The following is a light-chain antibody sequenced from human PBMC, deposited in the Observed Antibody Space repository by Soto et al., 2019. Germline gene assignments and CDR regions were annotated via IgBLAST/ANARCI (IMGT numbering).Light chain of an antibody. CDR2: GNS. Sequence: SVLTQPPSVSGAPGQRVTISCTESSSNIGAGYDVHWYQQLPGTAPKLLIYGNSNRPSGVPDRFSGSKSGTSASLAITGLQGEDGAEYYCQSYDSSLSGWVFGGGTKLTVL. CDR3: QSYDSSLSGWV. J-gene: IGLJ3*02. CDR1: SSNIGAGYD. V-gene: IGLV1-40*01.